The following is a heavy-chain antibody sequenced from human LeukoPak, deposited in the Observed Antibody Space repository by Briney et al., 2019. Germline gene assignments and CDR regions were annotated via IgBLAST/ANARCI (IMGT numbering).Heavy chain of an antibody. CDR1: GFSFSNYA. J-gene: IGHJ4*02. V-gene: IGHV3-23*01. CDR3: AKGLRGERLADFDY. CDR2: LSGSDGSTAGST. D-gene: IGHD3-10*01. Sequence: PGGSLRLSCAVSGFSFSNYAMSWVRQAPGNGLEWVSGLSGSDGSTAGSTYYADSVRGRFTISRDNSKNTLYLQMNSLRAEDTAIYYCAKGLRGERLADFDYWGQGTLVTVSS.